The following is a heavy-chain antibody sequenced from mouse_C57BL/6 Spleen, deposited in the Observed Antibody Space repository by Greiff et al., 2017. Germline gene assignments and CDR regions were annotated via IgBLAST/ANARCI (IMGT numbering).Heavy chain of an antibody. Sequence: EAQLQQSGPELVKPGASVKISVKASGYTFTNYYMNWVKQSHGKSLEWIGDINPNNGGTSYNQKFKGKATLTVDKSSSTAYMELRSLTSEDSAVYYCARLSSGFSFDYWGQGTTLTVSS. CDR2: INPNNGGT. V-gene: IGHV1-26*01. J-gene: IGHJ2*01. CDR1: GYTFTNYY. D-gene: IGHD3-2*02. CDR3: ARLSSGFSFDY.